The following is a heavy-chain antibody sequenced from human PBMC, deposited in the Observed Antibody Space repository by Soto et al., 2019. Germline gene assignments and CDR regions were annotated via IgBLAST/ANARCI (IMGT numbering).Heavy chain of an antibody. CDR2: IIPVLNIT. D-gene: IGHD3-16*01. J-gene: IGHJ6*03. V-gene: IGHV1-69*02. CDR3: ARGVWVPDGGMNYYYYYMDV. CDR1: GGTLSSYT. Sequence: QVQLVQSGAEVQKPGSSLRVSCEASGGTLSSYTFNWVRQAPGQGLEWMGRIIPVLNITNYAQNFKGRVTINEDKSTRTVYMELSSLRSDDSAIYYCARGVWVPDGGMNYYYYYMDVWGKGSTVTVSS.